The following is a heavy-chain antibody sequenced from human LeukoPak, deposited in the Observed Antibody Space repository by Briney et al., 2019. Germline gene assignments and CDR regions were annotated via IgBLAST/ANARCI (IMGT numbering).Heavy chain of an antibody. CDR1: GGSISSYY. Sequence: SETLSLTCTVSGGSISSYYWSWIRQPPGKGLEWIGYIYYSGSTNYNPSLKSRVTISVDTSKNQFSLKLSSVTAADTAVYYCARDRVAVAGTHYYGMDVWGQGTTVTVSS. CDR2: IYYSGST. V-gene: IGHV4-59*01. J-gene: IGHJ6*02. CDR3: ARDRVAVAGTHYYGMDV. D-gene: IGHD6-19*01.